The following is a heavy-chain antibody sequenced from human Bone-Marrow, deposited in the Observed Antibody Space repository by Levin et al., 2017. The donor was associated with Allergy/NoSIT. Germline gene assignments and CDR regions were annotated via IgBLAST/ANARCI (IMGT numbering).Heavy chain of an antibody. V-gene: IGHV4-59*01. Sequence: SETLSLTCTVSGGSISNYYWSWIRQPPGKGLEWIGYIYYSGSTNYNPSLKSRVTISVDTSKNLFSLKLSSVTAADTALYFCARASSGSPRSNFDSWGQGTLVTVYS. J-gene: IGHJ4*02. CDR3: ARASSGSPRSNFDS. D-gene: IGHD3-10*01. CDR1: GGSISNYY. CDR2: IYYSGST.